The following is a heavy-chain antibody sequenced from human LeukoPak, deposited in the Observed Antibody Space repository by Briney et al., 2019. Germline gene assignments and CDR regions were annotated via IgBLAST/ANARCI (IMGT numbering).Heavy chain of an antibody. J-gene: IGHJ4*02. CDR2: VYYSGTT. Sequence: SETLSLTCTVSGGSISSYYWSWIRQPPGKGLEWIGYVYYSGTTNYNPSLKSRVIISVDTSKNQISLKLSPVIAADTAVYYCARVGVDYSGNIIKYYFDYWGQGTLVTVSS. CDR3: ARVGVDYSGNIIKYYFDY. CDR1: GGSISSYY. D-gene: IGHD4-23*01. V-gene: IGHV4-59*01.